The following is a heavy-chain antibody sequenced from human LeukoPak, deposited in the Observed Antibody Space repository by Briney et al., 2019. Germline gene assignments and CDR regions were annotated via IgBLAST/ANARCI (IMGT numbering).Heavy chain of an antibody. CDR3: ANPRDSSTWYTFDY. J-gene: IGHJ4*02. D-gene: IGHD6-13*01. CDR2: ISSSGGST. Sequence: PGGSLRLSCAASGFSFSVYSMNWVRQAPGKGLEWVSGISSSGGSTSYADSVKGRFTISRDNSKNTLYLQMNSLRAEDTAVYYCANPRDSSTWYTFDYWGQGTLVTVSS. V-gene: IGHV3-23*01. CDR1: GFSFSVYS.